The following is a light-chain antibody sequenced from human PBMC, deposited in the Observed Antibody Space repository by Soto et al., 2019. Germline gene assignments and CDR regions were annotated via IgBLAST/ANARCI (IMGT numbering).Light chain of an antibody. V-gene: IGKV1-27*01. J-gene: IGKJ4*01. CDR1: QDISNY. Sequence: DIQLTQSPSSLSASVGDRVTITCRASQDISNYLAWYQQKPGKVPKLLIYGASTLHSGVPSRFSGSGSGTDFTLTISRLQPGDVATYYCQNYNSAPLNFGGGTKVEI. CDR3: QNYNSAPLN. CDR2: GAS.